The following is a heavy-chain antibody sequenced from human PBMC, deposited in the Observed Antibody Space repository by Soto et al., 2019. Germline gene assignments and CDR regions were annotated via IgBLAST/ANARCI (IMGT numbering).Heavy chain of an antibody. Sequence: ASVKVSCKASGYTFTSYGISWVRQAPGQGLEWKGWISAYNGNTNYAQKLQGRVTMTTDTSTSTAYLELRSLRSDDTAVYYCARVVNPTPLRYFDPKYYFDYWGQGTLVTVSS. D-gene: IGHD3-9*01. CDR3: ARVVNPTPLRYFDPKYYFDY. CDR2: ISAYNGNT. J-gene: IGHJ4*02. V-gene: IGHV1-18*01. CDR1: GYTFTSYG.